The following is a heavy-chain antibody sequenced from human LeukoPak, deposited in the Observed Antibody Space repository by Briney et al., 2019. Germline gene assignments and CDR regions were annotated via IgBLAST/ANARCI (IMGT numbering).Heavy chain of an antibody. CDR1: GFTVSANY. CDR3: ARHAPPSYYYDSRGNAWYFDI. D-gene: IGHD3-22*01. CDR2: LYRCCRT. J-gene: IGHJ2*01. V-gene: IGHV3-66*04. Sequence: GGALRLSCAASGFTVSANYMSWVRQAPGKGLEWGSVLYRCCRTYYADSVEGRFTISRDTSKNTLYLQMNSLRAEDTAVYYCARHAPPSYYYDSRGNAWYFDIWGRGTLVTVSS.